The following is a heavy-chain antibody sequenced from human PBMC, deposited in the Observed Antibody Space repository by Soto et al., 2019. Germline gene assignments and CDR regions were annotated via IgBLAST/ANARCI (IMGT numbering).Heavy chain of an antibody. Sequence: ASVKVSCKASGYTFIGYYIHWVRQAPGQGLEWMGRINPNSGEVTYGETFQGRVTMTRDTSNNTAYMELSRLRSDDTAVYYCARDPRPLWPFDFWGQGPLVTVSS. CDR1: GYTFIGYY. V-gene: IGHV1-2*06. CDR2: INPNSGEV. J-gene: IGHJ4*02. D-gene: IGHD6-6*01. CDR3: ARDPRPLWPFDF.